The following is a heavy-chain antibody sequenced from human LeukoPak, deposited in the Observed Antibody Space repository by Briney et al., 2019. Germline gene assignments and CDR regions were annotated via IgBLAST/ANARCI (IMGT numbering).Heavy chain of an antibody. Sequence: ASVRVSCKPSGYIFIDYEINWVRQATGQGLEWMGWMNPKSGDTGYEQKFQGRVTITRDSSISTVYMELSSLRSEDTALCYCARGRYMDVWGKGTTVTVSS. CDR2: MNPKSGDT. V-gene: IGHV1-8*03. CDR1: GYIFIDYE. CDR3: ARGRYMDV. J-gene: IGHJ6*03.